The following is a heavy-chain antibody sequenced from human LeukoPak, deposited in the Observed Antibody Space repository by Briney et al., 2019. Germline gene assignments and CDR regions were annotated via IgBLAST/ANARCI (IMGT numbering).Heavy chain of an antibody. Sequence: GASVKVSCKASGYTFTGYYMHWVRQAPGQGLEWMGWINPNSGGTNYAQKFQGGVTMTRDTSISTAYMELSRLRSDDTAVYYCALAYCGGDCYSPLGYFDYWGQGTLVTVSS. CDR2: INPNSGGT. D-gene: IGHD2-21*02. V-gene: IGHV1-2*02. CDR1: GYTFTGYY. CDR3: ALAYCGGDCYSPLGYFDY. J-gene: IGHJ4*02.